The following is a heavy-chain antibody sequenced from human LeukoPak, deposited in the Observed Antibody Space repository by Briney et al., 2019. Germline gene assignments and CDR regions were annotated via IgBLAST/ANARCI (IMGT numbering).Heavy chain of an antibody. D-gene: IGHD4-17*01. CDR1: GGSISSYY. CDR2: IYYSGST. Sequence: SETLSLTCTVSGGSISSYYWSWIRQPPGKGLEWIGYIYYSGSTNYNPSLKSRVTISVDTSKNQFSLKLSSVTAADTAVYYCARHADYGDYEVFDYWGQGILVTVSS. V-gene: IGHV4-59*08. J-gene: IGHJ4*02. CDR3: ARHADYGDYEVFDY.